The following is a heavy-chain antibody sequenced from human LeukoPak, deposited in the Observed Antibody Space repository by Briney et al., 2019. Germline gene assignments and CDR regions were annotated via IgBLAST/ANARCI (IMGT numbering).Heavy chain of an antibody. CDR3: VRDFGYCSGGNCYTVLDY. Sequence: GGSLRLSCAASGFIFSTYYMNWVRQAPGEGLEWVAHIKRDGSEKDYVDSVKGRFTISRDNAKNSLFLQMNNLRAEDTAVYYCVRDFGYCSGGNCYTVLDYWGQGTLVTVSS. J-gene: IGHJ4*02. V-gene: IGHV3-7*01. D-gene: IGHD2-15*01. CDR2: IKRDGSEK. CDR1: GFIFSTYY.